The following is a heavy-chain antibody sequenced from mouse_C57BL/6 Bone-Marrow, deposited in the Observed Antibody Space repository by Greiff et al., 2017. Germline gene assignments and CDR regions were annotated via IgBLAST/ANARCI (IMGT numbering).Heavy chain of an antibody. CDR3: ARKQLRLQLDY. J-gene: IGHJ4*01. V-gene: IGHV1-82*01. Sequence: VQLQESGPELVKPGASVKISCKASGYAFSSSWMNWVKQRPGKGLEWIGRIYPGDGDTNYNGKFKGKATLTADKSSSTAYMQLSSLTSEDSAVYFCARKQLRLQLDYWGQGTSVTVSS. D-gene: IGHD3-2*02. CDR2: IYPGDGDT. CDR1: GYAFSSSW.